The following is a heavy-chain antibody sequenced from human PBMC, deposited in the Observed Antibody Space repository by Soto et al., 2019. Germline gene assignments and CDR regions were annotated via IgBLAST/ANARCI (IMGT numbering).Heavy chain of an antibody. CDR2: SRDKAQGYST. V-gene: IGHV3-72*01. CDR3: ARTSNSRGNNYFYYGLDV. D-gene: IGHD4-4*01. Sequence: EVQLVESGGGLVQPGGSLRLSCAGSGFTLSDHYIDWVRQAPGKGLEWVGRSRDKAQGYSTAYAASVKGRFTTSRDESKNSVYLQMNSLKTEDTAVYYCARTSNSRGNNYFYYGLDVWGQGTTVTVSS. CDR1: GFTLSDHY. J-gene: IGHJ6*02.